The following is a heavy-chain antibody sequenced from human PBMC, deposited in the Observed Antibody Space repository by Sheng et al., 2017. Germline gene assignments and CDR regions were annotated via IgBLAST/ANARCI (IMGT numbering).Heavy chain of an antibody. CDR3: ARESRSSWNWFDP. Sequence: EVQLVESGGGLIQPGGSLRLSCAASGFSVSSNYMTWVRQAPGKGLEWISVTYSSGITYYADSVKGRFTVSRDNSKNTLNLQMNSLRADDTALYYCARESRSSWNWFDPWGQGTLVTVSS. V-gene: IGHV3-53*01. CDR2: TYSSGIT. CDR1: GFSVSSNY. J-gene: IGHJ5*02. D-gene: IGHD6-13*01.